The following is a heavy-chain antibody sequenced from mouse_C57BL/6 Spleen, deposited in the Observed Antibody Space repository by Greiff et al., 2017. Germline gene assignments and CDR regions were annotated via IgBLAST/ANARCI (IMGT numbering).Heavy chain of an antibody. CDR2: ISYSGST. CDR1: GYSITSGYD. V-gene: IGHV3-1*01. CDR3: ARGPYYYGSSYWYFDV. J-gene: IGHJ1*03. D-gene: IGHD1-1*01. Sequence: EVQGVESGPGMVKPSQSLSLTCTVTGYSITSGYDWHWIRHFPGNKLEWMGYISYSGSTNYNPSLKSRISITHDTSKNHFFLKLNSVTTEDTATYYCARGPYYYGSSYWYFDVWGTGTTVTVSS.